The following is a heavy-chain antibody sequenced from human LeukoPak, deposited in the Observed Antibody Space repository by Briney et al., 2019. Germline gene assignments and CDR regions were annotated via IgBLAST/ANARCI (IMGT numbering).Heavy chain of an antibody. D-gene: IGHD4-17*01. CDR3: ARDAHSGYLRYGDYSAEVNAFDI. CDR2: IYYSGST. CDR1: GGSISSYY. Sequence: PSETLSLTCTVSGGSISSYYWSWIRQPPGKGLEWIGYIYYSGSTNYNPSLKSRVTISVDTSKNQFSLKLSSVTAADTAVYYCARDAHSGYLRYGDYSAEVNAFDIWGQGTMVTVSS. V-gene: IGHV4-59*01. J-gene: IGHJ3*02.